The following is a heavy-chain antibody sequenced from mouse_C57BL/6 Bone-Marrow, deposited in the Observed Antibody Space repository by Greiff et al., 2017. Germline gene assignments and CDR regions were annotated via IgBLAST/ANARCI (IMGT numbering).Heavy chain of an antibody. J-gene: IGHJ3*01. Sequence: QVHVKQPGAELVMPGASVKLSCKASGYTFTSYWMHWVKQRPGQGLEWIGEIDPSDSYTNYNQKFKGKSTLTVDISSSTAYMQLSSLTSEDSAVYYCARLAIYYGNYAWFAYWGQGTLVTVSA. CDR3: ARLAIYYGNYAWFAY. V-gene: IGHV1-69*01. CDR1: GYTFTSYW. D-gene: IGHD2-1*01. CDR2: IDPSDSYT.